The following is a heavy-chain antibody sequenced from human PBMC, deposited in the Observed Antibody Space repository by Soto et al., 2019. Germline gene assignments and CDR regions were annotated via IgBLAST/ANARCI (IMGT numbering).Heavy chain of an antibody. CDR1: GFSFGNTW. CDR3: ARGTNYDILTGFPHGMDV. D-gene: IGHD3-9*01. Sequence: GGSLRLSCAASGFSFGNTWMNWVRQPPGKGLEWVGRIKREIDGGTTDYAAPVQGRFSISRDDSKNTLYLEMNSLRAEDTAVYYCARGTNYDILTGFPHGMDVWGQGTTVTVSS. V-gene: IGHV3-15*07. J-gene: IGHJ6*02. CDR2: IKREIDGGTT.